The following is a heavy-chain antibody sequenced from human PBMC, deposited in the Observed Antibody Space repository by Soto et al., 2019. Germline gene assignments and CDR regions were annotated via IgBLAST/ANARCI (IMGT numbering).Heavy chain of an antibody. J-gene: IGHJ4*02. V-gene: IGHV1-69*13. CDR3: AREGTYGDYALDY. Sequence: ASVKVSCKASGGTFSSYAISWVRQAPGQGLEWMGGIIPIFGTANYAQKFQGRVTITADESTSTAYMELSSLRSEDTAVYYCAREGTYGDYALDYWGQGTQVTVSS. CDR2: IIPIFGTA. D-gene: IGHD4-17*01. CDR1: GGTFSSYA.